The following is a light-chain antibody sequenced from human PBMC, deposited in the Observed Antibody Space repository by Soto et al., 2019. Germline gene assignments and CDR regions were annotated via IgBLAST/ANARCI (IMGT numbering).Light chain of an antibody. CDR3: TSYTNSGTWV. Sequence: QSVLTQPASVSGSPGQSITISCTGTSNDVGNFNYVSWYQQHPGKAPKLMIYEVSNRPSGVSNRFSGSKSGNTASLTISGLQAEDEADYYCTSYTNSGTWVFGGGTKVTVL. CDR2: EVS. V-gene: IGLV2-14*01. J-gene: IGLJ3*02. CDR1: SNDVGNFNY.